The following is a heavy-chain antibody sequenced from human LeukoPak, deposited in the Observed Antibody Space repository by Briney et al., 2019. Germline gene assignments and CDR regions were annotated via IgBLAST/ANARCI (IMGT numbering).Heavy chain of an antibody. CDR3: AKDSHYYYDSSASYRLDY. J-gene: IGHJ4*02. CDR2: ISGSGGST. V-gene: IGHV3-23*01. CDR1: GFTFSSYA. Sequence: GGSLRLSCAASGFTFSSYAMSWVRQAPGKGLEWVSAISGSGGSTYYADSVKGRFTISRDNSKNTLFLQMNSLRAEDTAIYYCAKDSHYYYDSSASYRLDYWGQGTLVTVSS. D-gene: IGHD3-22*01.